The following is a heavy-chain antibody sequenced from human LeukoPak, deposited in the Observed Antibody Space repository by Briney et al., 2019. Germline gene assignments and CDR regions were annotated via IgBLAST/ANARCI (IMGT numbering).Heavy chain of an antibody. D-gene: IGHD5-24*01. J-gene: IGHJ4*02. CDR2: FDPEDGEA. Sequence: ASVKVSCKVSGYTLTELSMNWVRQAPGKGLEWMGGFDPEDGEAIYAQKFQGRVTMTEDTSTDTAYMELSSLRSEDTAVYYCACRDGYNWDYWGQGTLVTVSS. CDR1: GYTLTELS. V-gene: IGHV1-24*01. CDR3: ACRDGYNWDY.